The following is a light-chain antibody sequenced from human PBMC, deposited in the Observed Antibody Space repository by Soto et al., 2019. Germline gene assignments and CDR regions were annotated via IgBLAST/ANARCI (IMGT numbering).Light chain of an antibody. V-gene: IGKV1-39*01. Sequence: DIQMTQSQSSLSASVRDRVTITGRASHNVRGYLNWYQQKPGKAPNLLIYAASRLQSGIPSRFSGSGSETDFTLTISSLQPEDFATYYCQQSYSTPWTFGQGSKVDIK. CDR3: QQSYSTPWT. J-gene: IGKJ1*01. CDR2: AAS. CDR1: HNVRGY.